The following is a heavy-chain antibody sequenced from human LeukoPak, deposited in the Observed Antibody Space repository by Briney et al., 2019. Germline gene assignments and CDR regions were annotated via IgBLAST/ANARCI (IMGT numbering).Heavy chain of an antibody. D-gene: IGHD1-26*01. CDR2: INPNSGDT. CDR1: GYIFTGYY. CDR3: ARDGGSYVGYYYYMDV. J-gene: IGHJ6*03. V-gene: IGHV1-2*02. Sequence: ASVKVSCKASGYIFTGYYMHWVRQAPGQGLEWMGWINPNSGDTNYAQKFQGRVTMTRDTSISTAYMELSRLRSDDTAVYYCARDGGSYVGYYYYMDVWGKGTTVTVSS.